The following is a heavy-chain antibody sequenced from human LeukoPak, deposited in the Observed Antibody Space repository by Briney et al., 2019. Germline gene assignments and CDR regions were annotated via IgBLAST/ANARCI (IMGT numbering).Heavy chain of an antibody. D-gene: IGHD3-10*01. J-gene: IGHJ6*02. CDR2: IGSDNKP. V-gene: IGHV3-53*01. CDR3: ARDLHYYAAMDV. CDR1: GFTVSSNY. Sequence: GGSLRLSCAASGFTVSSNYMTWVRQAPGQGLEWVSSIGSDNKPHYSESVKGRFAISRDSSKSMLFLQLNSLRAEDTALYYCARDLHYYAAMDVWGQGTTVTVSS.